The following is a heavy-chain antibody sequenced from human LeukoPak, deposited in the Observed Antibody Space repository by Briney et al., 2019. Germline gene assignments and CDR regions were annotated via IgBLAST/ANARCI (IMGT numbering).Heavy chain of an antibody. CDR2: IYYSGST. J-gene: IGHJ6*03. CDR3: ARHRRDYYDRYDYYYYYMDV. CDR1: GGSFSSYY. Sequence: PSGTLSLTCTASGGSFSSYYWSWIRQPPGKGLQWIGYIYYSGSTNYNPSLKSRVTISVDTSKNQFSLKLSSVTAADTAVYYCARHRRDYYDRYDYYYYYMDVWGKGTTVTVSS. V-gene: IGHV4-59*08. D-gene: IGHD3-22*01.